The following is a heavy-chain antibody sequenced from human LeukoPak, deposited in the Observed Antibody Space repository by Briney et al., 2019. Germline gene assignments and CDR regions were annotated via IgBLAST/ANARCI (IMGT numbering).Heavy chain of an antibody. CDR3: AAETYYYDSSGYSNAFDI. CDR2: ISSSSSYI. Sequence: GGSLRLSCAASGFTFSSYSMNWVRQAPGKGLEWVSSISSSSSYIYYADSVKGRFTISRDNAKNSLYLQMNSLRSEDTAVYYCAAETYYYDSSGYSNAFDIWGQGTMVTVSS. D-gene: IGHD3-22*01. J-gene: IGHJ3*02. CDR1: GFTFSSYS. V-gene: IGHV3-21*04.